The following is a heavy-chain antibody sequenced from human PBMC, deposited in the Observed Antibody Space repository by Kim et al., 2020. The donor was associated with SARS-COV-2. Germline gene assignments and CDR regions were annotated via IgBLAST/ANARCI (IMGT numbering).Heavy chain of an antibody. J-gene: IGHJ4*02. CDR1: GFTFGPTA. CDR3: AKDLWDYSENDF. Sequence: GGSLRLSCVVSGFTFGPTAMNWVRQAPGKGLEWVSGIGGSGETYYADSVRGRFIISKDISKNTLFRHMNNLRGEDTALYYCAKDLWDYSENDFWGQGTLVTVSS. CDR2: IGGSGET. D-gene: IGHD1-26*01. V-gene: IGHV3-23*01.